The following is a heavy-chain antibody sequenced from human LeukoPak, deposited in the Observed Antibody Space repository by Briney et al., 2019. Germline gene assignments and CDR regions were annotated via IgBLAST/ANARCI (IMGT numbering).Heavy chain of an antibody. J-gene: IGHJ4*02. Sequence: GGSLRLSCAVSGFSIRSSWMSWVRQTRGKGLEWVADMNEDGSGTYYVDSVKGRFTVSRDNAKNSLYLQMSSLRAEDTAVYYCARDPAWGAIDYWGQGTLVTVSS. CDR3: ARDPAWGAIDY. V-gene: IGHV3-7*01. CDR1: GFSIRSSW. D-gene: IGHD7-27*01. CDR2: MNEDGSGT.